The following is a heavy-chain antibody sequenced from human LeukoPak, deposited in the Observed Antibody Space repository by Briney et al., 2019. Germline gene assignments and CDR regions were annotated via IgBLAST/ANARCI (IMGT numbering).Heavy chain of an antibody. CDR1: GYTFTSYG. CDR3: AAAGYSGYDPDPFDY. D-gene: IGHD5-12*01. Sequence: ASVKVSCKASGYTFTSYGISWVRQAPGQGLEWMGWISAYNGNTNYAQKLQGRVTMTTDTSTSTAYMELRSLRSDDTAVYYCAAAGYSGYDPDPFDYWGQGTLVTVSS. V-gene: IGHV1-18*01. J-gene: IGHJ4*02. CDR2: ISAYNGNT.